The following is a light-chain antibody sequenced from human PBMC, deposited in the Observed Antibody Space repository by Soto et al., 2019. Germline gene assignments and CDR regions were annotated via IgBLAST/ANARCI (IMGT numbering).Light chain of an antibody. CDR3: SSFTRSNSWV. CDR1: SSDVGAYNY. J-gene: IGLJ3*02. V-gene: IGLV2-14*01. CDR2: EVT. Sequence: QSVLTQPASVSGSRGQSITISCTGNSSDVGAYNYVSWFQHHPGKAPKVMIFEVTNRPSGVSNRFSGSKSGNTASLTISGLQAEDEADYYCSSFTRSNSWVFGGGTKLTVL.